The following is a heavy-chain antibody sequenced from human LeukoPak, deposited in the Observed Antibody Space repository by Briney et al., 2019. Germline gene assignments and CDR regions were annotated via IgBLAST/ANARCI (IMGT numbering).Heavy chain of an antibody. V-gene: IGHV1-2*02. CDR3: ARARPYDYVWGTYHYSFDY. CDR1: GYTFTGYY. J-gene: IGHJ4*02. D-gene: IGHD3-16*02. CDR2: ISPHSGGT. Sequence: GASVKVSCKASGYTFTGYYMHWVRQAPGQGLEWMGWISPHSGGTISAQKFHGRVTMTRDTSINTAYMELSRLRSDGTAVYYCARARPYDYVWGTYHYSFDYWGQGTLVTVSS.